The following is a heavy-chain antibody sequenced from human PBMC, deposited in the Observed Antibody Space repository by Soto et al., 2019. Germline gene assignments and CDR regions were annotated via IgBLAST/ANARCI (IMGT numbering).Heavy chain of an antibody. CDR2: IYPGDSDT. D-gene: IGHD6-13*01. V-gene: IGHV5-51*01. J-gene: IGHJ6*02. Sequence: GESLKISCKGSGYSFTSYWIGWVRQMPGKGLEWMGIIYPGDSDTRYSPSFQGQVTISADKSISTAYLQWSSLKASDTAMYYCVRLCRYSISWSPNCYFGDDMDVWGQGTTVTVSS. CDR3: VRLCRYSISWSPNCYFGDDMDV. CDR1: GYSFTSYW.